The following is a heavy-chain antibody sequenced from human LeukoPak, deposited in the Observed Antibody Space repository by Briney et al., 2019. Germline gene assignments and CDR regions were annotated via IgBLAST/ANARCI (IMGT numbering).Heavy chain of an antibody. D-gene: IGHD1-26*01. J-gene: IGHJ4*02. CDR3: ARAQMGAPTDC. CDR1: GFCLSSYA. V-gene: IGHV3-74*01. Sequence: GGSLRLSCAASGFCLSSYAMYWVRQAPGKGLVWVSRFTADGSSTIYADSVKGRFTVSRDIAKNTLYLQMNSLRAEDTAVYYCARAQMGAPTDCWGQGTLVTVSS. CDR2: FTADGSST.